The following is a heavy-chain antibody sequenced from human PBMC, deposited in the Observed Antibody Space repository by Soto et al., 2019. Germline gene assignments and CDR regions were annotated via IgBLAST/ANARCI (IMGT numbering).Heavy chain of an antibody. CDR2: IYPGNSNT. V-gene: IGHV5-51*01. D-gene: IGHD6-25*01. CDR3: ARRRIAACGWDV. Sequence: GESLKISCKGSGYSFTTYWIGWVRQVPGKGPEWMGIIYPGNSNTRYSPSFQGQVTISADKSISTAYLLWSSLKASDTAMYYCARRRIAACGWDVWGQGTTVTVSS. CDR1: GYSFTTYW. J-gene: IGHJ6*02.